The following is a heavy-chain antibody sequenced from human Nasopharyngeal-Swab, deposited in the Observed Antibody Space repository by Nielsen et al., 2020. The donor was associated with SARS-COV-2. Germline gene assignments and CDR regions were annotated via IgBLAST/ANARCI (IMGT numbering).Heavy chain of an antibody. D-gene: IGHD5-24*01. V-gene: IGHV2-70*01. CDR1: GFSLSTSGMC. CDR2: IDWDNDK. CDR3: ARSRDGYSYYYYYGMDV. J-gene: IGHJ6*02. Sequence: SGPTLVKPTQTLTLTCTFSGFSLSTSGMCVSWIRQPPGKALEWLALIDWDNDKYYSTSQKTRLTISKDTSKNQVVLTMTNMDPVDTATYYCARSRDGYSYYYYYGMDVWGQGTTVTVSS.